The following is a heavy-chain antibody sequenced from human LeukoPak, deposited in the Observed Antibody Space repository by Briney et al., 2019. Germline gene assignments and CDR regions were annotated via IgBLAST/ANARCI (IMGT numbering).Heavy chain of an antibody. CDR2: IGPTGSDR. Sequence: GGSLRLSCTASGLTFSTSGFNWVRQAPGKGLEWVASIGPTGSDRYYADSIKGRFTISRDNANNFLYLQMNSLRAEDTAVYYCATETNGRHYDYWGQGTLLTVYS. CDR1: GLTFSTSG. D-gene: IGHD1-14*01. V-gene: IGHV3-21*06. J-gene: IGHJ4*02. CDR3: ATETNGRHYDY.